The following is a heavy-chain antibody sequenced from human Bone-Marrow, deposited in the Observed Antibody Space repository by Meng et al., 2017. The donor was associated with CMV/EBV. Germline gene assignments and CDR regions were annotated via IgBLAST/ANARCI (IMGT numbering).Heavy chain of an antibody. D-gene: IGHD3-16*02. J-gene: IGHJ4*02. Sequence: GSLRLSCTVSGGSISSYYWSWIRQPPGKGLEWIGYFYYTGTTNYNPSLKSRVTVSVDTSKNQFSLTLNSMTAADTAVYYCASLGEVSLGLEFWGQGKLVTVSS. CDR3: ASLGEVSLGLEF. CDR1: GGSISSYY. CDR2: FYYTGTT. V-gene: IGHV4-59*01.